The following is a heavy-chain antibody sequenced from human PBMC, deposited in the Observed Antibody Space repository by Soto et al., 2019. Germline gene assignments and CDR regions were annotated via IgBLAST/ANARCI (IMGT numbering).Heavy chain of an antibody. CDR1: GYTFTSYA. CDR3: ARAREQWLVRYFDY. CDR2: INAGNGNT. V-gene: IGHV1-3*01. D-gene: IGHD6-19*01. Sequence: ASVKVSCKASGYTFTSYAVHWVRQAPGQRLEWMGWINAGNGNTKYSQKFQGRVTITRDTSASTVYMELSSLRSEDTAVYYCARAREQWLVRYFDYWGQGTLVTVSS. J-gene: IGHJ4*02.